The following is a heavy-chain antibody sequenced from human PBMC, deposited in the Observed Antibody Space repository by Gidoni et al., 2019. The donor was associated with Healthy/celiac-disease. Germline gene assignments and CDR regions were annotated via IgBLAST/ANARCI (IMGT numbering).Heavy chain of an antibody. CDR3: ARDDGYCSGGSCYGPNYYYYYGMDV. CDR2: NYTSGST. Sequence: QVQLQESGPGLVKPSQTLSLTCTVSGGSISSGSYYWSWIRQPAGKGLEWIGRNYTSGSTNYNPSLKSRVTISVDTSKNQFSLKLSSVTAADTAVYYCARDDGYCSGGSCYGPNYYYYYGMDVWGQGTTVTVSS. J-gene: IGHJ6*02. CDR1: GGSISSGSYY. V-gene: IGHV4-61*02. D-gene: IGHD2-15*01.